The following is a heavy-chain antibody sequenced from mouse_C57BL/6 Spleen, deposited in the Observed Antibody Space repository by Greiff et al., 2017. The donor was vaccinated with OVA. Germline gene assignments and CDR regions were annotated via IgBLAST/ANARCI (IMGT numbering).Heavy chain of an antibody. CDR2: IYPRDGST. V-gene: IGHV1-85*01. D-gene: IGHD2-3*01. CDR1: GYTFTSYD. J-gene: IGHJ2*01. CDR3: ARRDDGYQYYFDY. Sequence: VQLQESGPELVKPGASVKLSCKASGYTFTSYDINWVKQRPGQGLEWIGWIYPRDGSTKYNGKFKGKATLTVDTSSSTAYMELHSLTSEDSAVYFCARRDDGYQYYFDYWGQGTTLTVSS.